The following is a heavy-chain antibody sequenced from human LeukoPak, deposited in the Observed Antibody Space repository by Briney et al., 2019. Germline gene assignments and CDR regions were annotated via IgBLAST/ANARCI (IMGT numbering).Heavy chain of an antibody. Sequence: GGSLRLSCAASGFTFSSYGMHWVRQAPGKGLEWVAFIRYDGSNKYYADSVKGRFTISRNNSKNTLYLQVNSLRAGDTAVCYCAKLPAWSGDYWGQGTLVTVSS. J-gene: IGHJ4*02. CDR2: IRYDGSNK. D-gene: IGHD2-15*01. V-gene: IGHV3-30*02. CDR1: GFTFSSYG. CDR3: AKLPAWSGDY.